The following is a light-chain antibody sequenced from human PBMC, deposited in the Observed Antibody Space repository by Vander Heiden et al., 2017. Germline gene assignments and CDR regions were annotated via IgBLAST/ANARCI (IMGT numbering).Light chain of an antibody. CDR1: GSNIGSNY. CDR3: SAWDDSLSGPGV. V-gene: IGLV1-47*02. Sequence: QSVLPQPPSASGTPGQRVTISCSGSGSNIGSNYVYWYQQLPGTAPKLLIYNNNQRPSGVPDRFSGSKSGTSASLAISGLRSEDEADYYCSAWDDSLSGPGVFGGGTKLTVL. CDR2: NNN. J-gene: IGLJ3*02.